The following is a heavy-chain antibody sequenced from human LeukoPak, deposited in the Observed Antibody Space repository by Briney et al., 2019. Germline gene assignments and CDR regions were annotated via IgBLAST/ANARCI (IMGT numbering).Heavy chain of an antibody. CDR2: ISSSGSSI. V-gene: IGHV3-48*03. D-gene: IGHD5-24*01. J-gene: IGHJ3*02. Sequence: GGSLRLSCAASGFTFSSYEMNWVRQAPGKGLEWVSYISSSGSSIYYADSVKGRFTISRDNAKNSLYLQMNSLRAEDTAVYYCARARDGYNSGAFDIWGQGTMVTVSS. CDR3: ARARDGYNSGAFDI. CDR1: GFTFSSYE.